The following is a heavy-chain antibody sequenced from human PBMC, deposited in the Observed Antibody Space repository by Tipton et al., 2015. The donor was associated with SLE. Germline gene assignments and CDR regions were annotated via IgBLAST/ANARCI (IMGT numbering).Heavy chain of an antibody. Sequence: TLSLTCTVSGGSISSGSYYWSWIRQPPGKGLEWIGSIYHSGSTYYNPSLKSRVTISVDTSKNQFFLKLSSVTAADTAVYYCARAYTQRSSWYNYYYYGMDVWGQGTTVTVSS. CDR1: GGSISSGSYY. V-gene: IGHV4-39*07. CDR2: IYHSGST. D-gene: IGHD6-13*01. J-gene: IGHJ6*02. CDR3: ARAYTQRSSWYNYYYYGMDV.